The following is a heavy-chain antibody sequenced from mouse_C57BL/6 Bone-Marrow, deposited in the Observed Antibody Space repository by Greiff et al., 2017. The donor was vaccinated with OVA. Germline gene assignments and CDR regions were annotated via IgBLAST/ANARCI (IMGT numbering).Heavy chain of an antibody. Sequence: EVQLQQSGTVLARPGASVKMSCKTSGYTFTSYWMHWVKQRPGQGLEWIGAIYPGNSDTSYNQKFKGKAKLTAVTSASTAYMELSSLTNEDSAVYYCTRWTTVVATLPHWYFDVWGTGTTVTVSS. CDR2: IYPGNSDT. D-gene: IGHD1-1*01. J-gene: IGHJ1*03. V-gene: IGHV1-5*01. CDR3: TRWTTVVATLPHWYFDV. CDR1: GYTFTSYW.